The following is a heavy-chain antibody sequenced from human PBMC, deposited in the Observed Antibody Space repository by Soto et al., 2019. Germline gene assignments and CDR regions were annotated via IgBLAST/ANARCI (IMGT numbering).Heavy chain of an antibody. Sequence: IWVRKAPGKGLEWVGFIRSKAYGGTTEYAASVKGRFTISRDDSKSIAYLQMNSLKTEDTAVYYCTRVGHCSGGSCYLPEYYYYGMDVWGQGTTVTVSS. CDR3: TRVGHCSGGSCYLPEYYYYGMDV. CDR2: IRSKAYGGTT. V-gene: IGHV3-49*02. D-gene: IGHD2-15*01. J-gene: IGHJ6*02.